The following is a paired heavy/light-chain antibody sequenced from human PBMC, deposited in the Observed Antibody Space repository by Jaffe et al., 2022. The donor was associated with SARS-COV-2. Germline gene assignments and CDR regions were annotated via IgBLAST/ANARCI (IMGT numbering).Light chain of an antibody. CDR3: QSYDSSLSTYV. V-gene: IGLV1-40*01. CDR1: SSNIGADYD. J-gene: IGLJ1*01. Sequence: QSVLTQPPSVSGAPGQRVTISCTGSSSNIGADYDVHWYQQLPGTAPKLLIYGFTNRPSGVPDRFSGSKSATSASLAITGLQAEDEADYYCQSYDSSLSTYVFGSGTKVTVL. CDR2: GFT.
Heavy chain of an antibody. CDR2: MPYDGSNK. CDR3: ARERIDYEFWTGFKY. J-gene: IGHJ4*02. CDR1: GFTFSNYV. D-gene: IGHD3-3*01. Sequence: QVQLVESGGDVVQPGRSLRLSCAASGFTFSNYVMHWVRQAPGKGLEWVAVMPYDGSNKYYADSVKGRFAVSRDNSKNTLFLQMNSLRTEDTAVYYCARERIDYEFWTGFKYWGQGTLVTVSS. V-gene: IGHV3-30*09.